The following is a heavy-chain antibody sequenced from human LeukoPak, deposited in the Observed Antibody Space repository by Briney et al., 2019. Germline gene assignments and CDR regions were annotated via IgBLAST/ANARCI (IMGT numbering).Heavy chain of an antibody. V-gene: IGHV1-2*06. Sequence: ASVEVSCKASGYTFTGYYMHWVRQAPGQGLEWMGRINPNSGGTNYAQKFQGRVTMTRDTSISTAYMELSRLRSDDTAVYYCARDSPPDYDFWSGYISDYNWFDPWGQGTLVTVSS. CDR2: INPNSGGT. D-gene: IGHD3-3*01. J-gene: IGHJ5*02. CDR1: GYTFTGYY. CDR3: ARDSPPDYDFWSGYISDYNWFDP.